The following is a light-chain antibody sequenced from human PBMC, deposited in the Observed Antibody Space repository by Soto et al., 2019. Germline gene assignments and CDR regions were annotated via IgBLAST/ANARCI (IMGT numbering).Light chain of an antibody. CDR3: QKANNFPWT. CDR2: AAS. J-gene: IGKJ1*01. CDR1: QGISNW. Sequence: IRMTQSPSSVSASVGDRVSITCRASQGISNWLAWYQQKPGRAPKLLIYAASSLQSGVSSRFSGSGSGTHYTLTISSLQPEDSATYYCQKANNFPWTFGQGTKVDIK. V-gene: IGKV1-12*01.